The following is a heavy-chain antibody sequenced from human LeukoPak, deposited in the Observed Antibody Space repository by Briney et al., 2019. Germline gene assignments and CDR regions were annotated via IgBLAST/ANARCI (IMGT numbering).Heavy chain of an antibody. D-gene: IGHD2-15*01. CDR1: GGSISSYY. CDR3: ARETPQEVVAAARAGGYHFDF. J-gene: IGHJ4*02. V-gene: IGHV4-59*12. Sequence: PSETLSLTCTVSGGSISSYYWSWIRQPPGQGLEWIGYIYYSGSTNYNPSLKSRVTISVDTSKNQFSLKLSSVTAADTAVYYCARETPQEVVAAARAGGYHFDFWGQGTLVTVSS. CDR2: IYYSGST.